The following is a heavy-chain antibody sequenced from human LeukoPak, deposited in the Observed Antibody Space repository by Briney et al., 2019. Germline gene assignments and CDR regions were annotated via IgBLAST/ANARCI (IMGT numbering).Heavy chain of an antibody. V-gene: IGHV1-69*13. CDR1: GGTFSSYA. CDR2: IIPIFGTA. CDR3: ARGPGWLVRTFLGY. D-gene: IGHD3-22*01. Sequence: ASVKVSCKASGGTFSSYAISWVRQAPGQGLEWMGGIIPIFGTANYAQKFQGRVTITADESTSTAYMELSSLRSEDTAVYYCARGPGWLVRTFLGYWGQGTLVTVSS. J-gene: IGHJ4*02.